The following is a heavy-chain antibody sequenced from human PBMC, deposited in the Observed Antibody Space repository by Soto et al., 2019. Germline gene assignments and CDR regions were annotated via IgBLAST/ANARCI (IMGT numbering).Heavy chain of an antibody. Sequence: SVEVSCKXSGGTFSSFGISWVRQAPGQGLEWMGGIIPVFGRPNYAQRFRGRLTITADESTNTSYMELIDLTSEDTAVYYCAREASGYDFWGQGTQVTVSS. CDR3: AREASGYDF. CDR1: GGTFSSFG. J-gene: IGHJ1*01. V-gene: IGHV1-69*13. CDR2: IIPVFGRP. D-gene: IGHD5-12*01.